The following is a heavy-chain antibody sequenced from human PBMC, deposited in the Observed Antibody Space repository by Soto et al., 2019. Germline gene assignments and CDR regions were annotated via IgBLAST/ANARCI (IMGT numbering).Heavy chain of an antibody. CDR3: ARVEGTRTTNFYHYMDV. D-gene: IGHD2-8*01. CDR1: VGTFSDYN. J-gene: IGHJ6*03. CDR2: IIPKLGIT. Sequence: VQLVQSGAEVKRPGSSVKLSCKAPVGTFSDYNIAWVRQARGQGLEWMGRIIPKLGITNYAHKFQDRVRLTADKATSTAYMELTSLRYEDTAVYFCARVEGTRTTNFYHYMDVWGEGTSVTVS. V-gene: IGHV1-69*02.